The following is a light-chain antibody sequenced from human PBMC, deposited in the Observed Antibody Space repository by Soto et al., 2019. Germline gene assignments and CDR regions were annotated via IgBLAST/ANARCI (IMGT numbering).Light chain of an antibody. V-gene: IGKV2-28*01. CDR3: MQALQTPRT. Sequence: DIVMTQSPLSLPVTPGEPAPTPCSLSKSSLHRNGKNYLDCYLQKPGQSPQLLIYLGSNRASGVPDGFSGSGSGTDFTLKIYRVEAEDVGVYYCMQALQTPRTFGQGTKVEIK. CDR2: LGS. J-gene: IGKJ1*01. CDR1: KSSLHRNGKNY.